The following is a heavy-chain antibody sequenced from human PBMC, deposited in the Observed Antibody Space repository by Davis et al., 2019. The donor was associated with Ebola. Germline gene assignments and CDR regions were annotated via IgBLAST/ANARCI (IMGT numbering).Heavy chain of an antibody. CDR1: GYSISSGYY. Sequence: MPSETLSLTCTVSGYSISSGYYWGWIRQPPGKGLEWIGSIYHIGSTYYNPSLKSRVTISVDTSKNQFSLKLSSVTAADTAVYYCASLLGYCSGGSCYGGWGQGTLVTVSS. J-gene: IGHJ4*02. CDR2: IYHIGST. D-gene: IGHD2-15*01. CDR3: ASLLGYCSGGSCYGG. V-gene: IGHV4-38-2*02.